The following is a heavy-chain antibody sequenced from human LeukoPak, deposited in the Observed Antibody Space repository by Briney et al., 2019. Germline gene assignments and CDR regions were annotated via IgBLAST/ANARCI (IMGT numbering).Heavy chain of an antibody. J-gene: IGHJ4*02. Sequence: PGRSLRLSCAASGFSFGSYGMSWVRQTPGEGLEWVSGISGSGGATYYADSVKGRFTISRDNSKNTLYLQMNNLRVEDTAVYYCAEQRDGYNMSPFDYWGQGTLVTVSS. CDR3: AEQRDGYNMSPFDY. CDR1: GFSFGSYG. D-gene: IGHD5-24*01. CDR2: ISGSGGAT. V-gene: IGHV3-23*01.